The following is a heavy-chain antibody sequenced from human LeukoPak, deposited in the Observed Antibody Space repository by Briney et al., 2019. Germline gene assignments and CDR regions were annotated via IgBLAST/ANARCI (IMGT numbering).Heavy chain of an antibody. Sequence: ASVKVSCKASGYTFTSYYMHWVRQAPGQGLEWMGIINPSGGSTRYAQKFQGRVTMTRDTSTSTVYMELSSLRSEDTAVYYCARSPSMVRGGSPYNWFDPWGQGTLVTVSS. CDR3: ARSPSMVRGGSPYNWFDP. CDR1: GYTFTSYY. V-gene: IGHV1-46*01. D-gene: IGHD3-10*01. CDR2: INPSGGST. J-gene: IGHJ5*02.